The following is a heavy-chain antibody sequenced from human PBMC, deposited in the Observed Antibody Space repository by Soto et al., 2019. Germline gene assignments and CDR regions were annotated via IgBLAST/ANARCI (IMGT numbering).Heavy chain of an antibody. D-gene: IGHD2-15*01. V-gene: IGHV1-69*01. Sequence: QVQLVQSGAEVKKPGSSVKVYCKASGGTFSSYAISWVRQAPGQGLEWMGGIIPIFGTANYAQKFQGRVTITADESTSTAYMELSSLRSEDTAVYYCASLNCSGGSCYYSDYYYGMDVWGQGTTVTVSS. CDR1: GGTFSSYA. CDR2: IIPIFGTA. CDR3: ASLNCSGGSCYYSDYYYGMDV. J-gene: IGHJ6*02.